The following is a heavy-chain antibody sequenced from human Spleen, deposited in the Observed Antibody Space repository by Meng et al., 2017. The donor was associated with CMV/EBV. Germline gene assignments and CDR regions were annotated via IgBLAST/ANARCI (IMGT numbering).Heavy chain of an antibody. J-gene: IGHJ5*02. CDR2: INYSGRP. CDR3: ARVEGGGWFDP. V-gene: IGHV4-34*01. CDR1: GGTFGSYY. Sequence: SETLSLTCAAHGGTFGSYYWSWIRQSPGKGLEWIGEINYSGRPNYNPSLQSRVSISIDTSKNQFSLKVNSVTAADTAVYYCARVEGGGWFDPWGQGTLVTVSS. D-gene: IGHD2-15*01.